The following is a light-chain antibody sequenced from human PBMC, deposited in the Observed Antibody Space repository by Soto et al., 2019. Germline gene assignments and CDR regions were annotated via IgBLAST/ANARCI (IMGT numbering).Light chain of an antibody. CDR1: SDDIGANNY. CDR2: EAA. J-gene: IGLJ2*01. V-gene: IGLV2-14*01. Sequence: QSVLTQPASVSGSPGQSITISCTGTSDDIGANNYVSWYQHHPGKAPKILIYEAANRPSGISHRFSGCKSGNTASLTISGLQAEDEADYFCTSYTTASTLVFGGGTKLTVL. CDR3: TSYTTASTLV.